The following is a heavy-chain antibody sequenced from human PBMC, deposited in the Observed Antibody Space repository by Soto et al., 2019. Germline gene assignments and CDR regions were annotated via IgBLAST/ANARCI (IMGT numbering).Heavy chain of an antibody. J-gene: IGHJ4*02. D-gene: IGHD2-21*02. CDR1: GFTVSRNY. V-gene: IGHV3-53*01. Sequence: EVQLVESGGGLIQPGGSLRLSCAASGFTVSRNYMTWVRRAPGKGLEWVSIIYGGGNTYYADSVKGRFTISRDNSKNTWYLQMNSMRAEDTAVYYCASSENGGTDCCPLDYWGQGALVTVSS. CDR3: ASSENGGTDCCPLDY. CDR2: IYGGGNT.